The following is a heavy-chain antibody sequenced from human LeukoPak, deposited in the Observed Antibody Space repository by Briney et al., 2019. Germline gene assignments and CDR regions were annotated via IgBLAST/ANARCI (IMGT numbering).Heavy chain of an antibody. V-gene: IGHV3-21*01. CDR1: GFSFSTYA. CDR2: ISTTSSYI. J-gene: IGHJ3*02. Sequence: GGSLRLSCAASGFSFSTYAISWVRQAPGKGLEWVSCISTTSSYIFYADSVRGRFTISRDNAKNSLYLQMDSLRAEDTAVYYCARGGIITSYAFEIWGQGTMVTVSS. CDR3: ARGGIITSYAFEI. D-gene: IGHD1-26*01.